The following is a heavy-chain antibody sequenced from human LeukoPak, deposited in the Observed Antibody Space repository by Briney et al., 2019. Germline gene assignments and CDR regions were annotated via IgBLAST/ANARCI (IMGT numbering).Heavy chain of an antibody. CDR2: IYHSGST. J-gene: IGHJ4*02. CDR3: ARAYDFWSGYPLDY. D-gene: IGHD3-3*01. CDR1: GYSISSGYY. Sequence: SETLSLTCTVSGYSISSGYYWGWIRQPPGKGLEWIRSIYHSGSTYYNPSLKSRVTISVDTSKNQFSLKLSSVTAADTAVYYCARAYDFWSGYPLDYWGQGTLVTVSS. V-gene: IGHV4-38-2*02.